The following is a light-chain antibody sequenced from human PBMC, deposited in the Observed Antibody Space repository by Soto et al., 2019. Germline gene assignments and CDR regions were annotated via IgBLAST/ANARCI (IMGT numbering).Light chain of an antibody. CDR2: EVS. V-gene: IGLV2-14*01. Sequence: QSVLTQPASVSGSPGQSITISCTGTSSDVGGYNYVSWYQQHPGKAPKLMIYEVSHRPSGVSNRFSGSKSGNTASLTISGLQAEDEADYYCSSFTRSNTWVFGGGTQLTVL. CDR1: SSDVGGYNY. CDR3: SSFTRSNTWV. J-gene: IGLJ3*02.